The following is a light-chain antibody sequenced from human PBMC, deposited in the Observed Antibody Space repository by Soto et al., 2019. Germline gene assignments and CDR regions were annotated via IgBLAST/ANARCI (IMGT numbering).Light chain of an antibody. J-gene: IGLJ1*01. CDR1: SSNIGSNY. CDR3: AAWDDGLSGYV. V-gene: IGLV1-47*01. Sequence: QTVVTQPPSASGTPGQRVTISCSGSSSNIGSNYVYWYQQLPGTAPKLLIYRNNQLPSGVADRFSGSKSGTSASLAISGLRSEDDDDYYCAAWDDGLSGYVFGTGTKLTVL. CDR2: RNN.